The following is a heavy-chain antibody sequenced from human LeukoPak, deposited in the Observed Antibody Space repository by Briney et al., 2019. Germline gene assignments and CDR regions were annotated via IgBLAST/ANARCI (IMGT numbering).Heavy chain of an antibody. CDR1: GGSISSSSYY. CDR3: ARRGSSWTDY. CDR2: IYYSGST. D-gene: IGHD6-13*01. J-gene: IGHJ4*02. V-gene: IGHV4-39*01. Sequence: PSETLSLTCTVSGGSISSSSYYWGWIRQPPGKGLEWIGSIYYSGSTYYNPSLKSRVTISVDTSKNQFSLKLSSVTAADTAVYYCARRGSSWTDYWGQGTLVTVSS.